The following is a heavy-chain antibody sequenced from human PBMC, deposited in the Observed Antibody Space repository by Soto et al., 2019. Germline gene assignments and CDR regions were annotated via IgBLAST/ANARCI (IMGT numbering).Heavy chain of an antibody. J-gene: IGHJ4*02. CDR2: TYYRSRWYS. CDR1: GDSVSSNGAA. D-gene: IGHD4-4*01. CDR3: ERDPPGFHSAFDF. Sequence: PSQTLSLTCAISGDSVSSNGAAWNWIRQSPSRGLEWLGRTYYRSRWYSDYAPSVKSRITVNPDTSQNQFSLQLNSVTPEDTAIYYCERDPPGFHSAFDFWGQGTLVTVSS. V-gene: IGHV6-1*01.